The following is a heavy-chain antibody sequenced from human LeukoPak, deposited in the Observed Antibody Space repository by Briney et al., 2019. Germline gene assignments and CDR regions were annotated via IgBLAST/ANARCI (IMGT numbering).Heavy chain of an antibody. CDR3: ARDFTNIRGGGYFDN. V-gene: IGHV3-33*01. Sequence: GGSLRLSCAASGFPFSSYVMHWLRQAPGKGLEWVAVIWFDGGKIYYADFVKGRFTISRDNSKNTLYLQMNSLRAEDTAVYHCARDFTNIRGGGYFDNWGQGTLVTVSS. CDR1: GFPFSSYV. J-gene: IGHJ4*02. D-gene: IGHD2-15*01. CDR2: IWFDGGKI.